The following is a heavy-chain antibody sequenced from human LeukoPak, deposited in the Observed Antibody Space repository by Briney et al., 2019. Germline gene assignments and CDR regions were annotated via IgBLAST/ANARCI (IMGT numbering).Heavy chain of an antibody. Sequence: ASVKVSCKASGYSFATYGITWVRQAPGQGLEWMGWVTAYNGDTKYAQKFQGRLTMTTDTSTSTANMELKSLRSDDTAVYYCAKEGIVVVPAAMETGTTSLDYWGQGTLVTVSS. CDR2: VTAYNGDT. D-gene: IGHD2-2*01. CDR3: AKEGIVVVPAAMETGTTSLDY. CDR1: GYSFATYG. J-gene: IGHJ4*02. V-gene: IGHV1-18*01.